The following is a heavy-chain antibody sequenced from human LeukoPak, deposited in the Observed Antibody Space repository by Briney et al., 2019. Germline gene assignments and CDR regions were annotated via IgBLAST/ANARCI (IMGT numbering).Heavy chain of an antibody. Sequence: GGSLRLSCAASGFTFSSYGMHWVRQAPGKGLEWVAFIRYDGSNKYYADSVKGRFTISRDNSKNTLYLQMNSLRAEDTAVYYCAKDLESYGDYYYYYMDVWGKGTTITVSS. CDR3: AKDLESYGDYYYYYMDV. J-gene: IGHJ6*03. CDR2: IRYDGSNK. CDR1: GFTFSSYG. D-gene: IGHD4-17*01. V-gene: IGHV3-30*02.